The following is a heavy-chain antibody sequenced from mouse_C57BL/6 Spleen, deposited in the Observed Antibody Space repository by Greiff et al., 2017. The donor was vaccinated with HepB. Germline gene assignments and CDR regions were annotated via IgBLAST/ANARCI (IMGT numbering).Heavy chain of an antibody. CDR2: IYPGDGDT. CDR1: GYAFSSSW. V-gene: IGHV1-82*01. J-gene: IGHJ3*01. D-gene: IGHD3-2*02. CDR3: ARSTAQATAWFAY. Sequence: VKLQESGPELVKPGASVKISCKASGYAFSSSWMNWVKQRPGKGLEWIGRIYPGDGDTNYNGKFKGKATLTADKSSSTAYMQLSSLTSEDSAVYFCARSTAQATAWFAYWGQGTLVTVSA.